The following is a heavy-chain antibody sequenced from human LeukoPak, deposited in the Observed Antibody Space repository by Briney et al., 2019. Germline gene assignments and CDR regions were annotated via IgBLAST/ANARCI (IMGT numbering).Heavy chain of an antibody. CDR2: ISAYNGNT. Sequence: ASVKVSCKASGYTFTSYGISWVRQAPGQGLEWMGWISAYNGNTDYAQSLQGRVTMTIDTSTSTVYMELRSLRSDDTAVYYCAREVGRSYDLDYWGQGTLVTVSS. CDR1: GYTFTSYG. D-gene: IGHD3-16*01. J-gene: IGHJ4*02. CDR3: AREVGRSYDLDY. V-gene: IGHV1-18*01.